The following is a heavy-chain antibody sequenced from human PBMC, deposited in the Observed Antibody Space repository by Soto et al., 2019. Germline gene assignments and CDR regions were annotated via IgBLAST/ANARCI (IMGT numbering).Heavy chain of an antibody. D-gene: IGHD6-6*01. J-gene: IGHJ5*02. V-gene: IGHV3-33*01. Sequence: ESGGGVVQPGRSLRLSCAASGFTFSSYGMHWVRQAPGKGLEWVAVIWYDGSNKYYADSVKGRFTISRDNSKNTLYLQMNSLRAEDTAVYYCARESEYSSLGGFDPWGQGTLVTVSS. CDR1: GFTFSSYG. CDR3: ARESEYSSLGGFDP. CDR2: IWYDGSNK.